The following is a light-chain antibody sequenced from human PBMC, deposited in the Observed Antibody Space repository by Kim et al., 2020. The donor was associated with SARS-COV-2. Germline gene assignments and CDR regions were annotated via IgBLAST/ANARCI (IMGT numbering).Light chain of an antibody. CDR1: QSISSW. J-gene: IGKJ4*01. CDR2: DAS. Sequence: ASAGDRVTITCRASQSISSWLAWYQQKPGKAPKLLIYDASRLESGVPSRFSGSGSGTEFTLTISSLQPDDFATYYCQQYNSYPLTFGVGTKVDIK. CDR3: QQYNSYPLT. V-gene: IGKV1-5*01.